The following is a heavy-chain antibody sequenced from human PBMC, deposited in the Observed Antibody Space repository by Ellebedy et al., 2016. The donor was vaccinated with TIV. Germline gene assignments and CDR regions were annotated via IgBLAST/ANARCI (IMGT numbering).Heavy chain of an antibody. J-gene: IGHJ6*02. CDR1: GFTFSSYG. V-gene: IGHV3-30*18. D-gene: IGHD3-3*01. Sequence: PGGSLRLSCAASGFTFSSYGMHWARQAPGKGLEWVAVISYDGGNKYYADSVKGRFTISRDNSKNTLYLQMNSLRAEDTAVYYCAKDHYDFWSGYYAPTGMDVWGQGTTVIVSS. CDR3: AKDHYDFWSGYYAPTGMDV. CDR2: ISYDGGNK.